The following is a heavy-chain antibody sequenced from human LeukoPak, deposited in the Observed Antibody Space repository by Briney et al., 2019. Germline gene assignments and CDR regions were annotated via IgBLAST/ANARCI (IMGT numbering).Heavy chain of an antibody. D-gene: IGHD6-13*01. CDR1: GFTVSSNY. Sequence: GGSLRLSCAASGFTVSSNYMSWVRQAPGKGLEWVSVIYSGGSTYFADSVKGRFTISRGNSKNTLYLQMNSLRAEDTAVYYCAKAPSVAAAGNEFDYWGQGTLVTVSS. V-gene: IGHV3-66*01. CDR2: IYSGGST. CDR3: AKAPSVAAAGNEFDY. J-gene: IGHJ4*02.